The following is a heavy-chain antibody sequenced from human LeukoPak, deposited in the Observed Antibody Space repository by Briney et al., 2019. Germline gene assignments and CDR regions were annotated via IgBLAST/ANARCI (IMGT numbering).Heavy chain of an antibody. Sequence: PGRSLRLSCAASGFIFTSFAIHWVRQAPGKGLEWVAVISFDGTDKYYADSVKGRFTISRDNSKNTLHLQMNGLTAEDTARYYCGKATGTLGNWGQGTLVTVSS. V-gene: IGHV3-30*04. D-gene: IGHD1-1*01. CDR1: GFIFTSFA. CDR2: ISFDGTDK. CDR3: GKATGTLGN. J-gene: IGHJ4*02.